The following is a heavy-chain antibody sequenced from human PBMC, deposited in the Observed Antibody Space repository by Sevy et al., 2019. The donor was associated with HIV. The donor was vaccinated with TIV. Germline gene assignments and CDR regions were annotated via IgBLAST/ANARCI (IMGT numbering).Heavy chain of an antibody. Sequence: GGSLRLSCAASGFTFSSYWLSWVRQAPGKGLEWVANIKQDGSEKYYVDSVKGRFTISRDNAKNSLYLQMNSLRAEDTAVYYCARAYSSGWYSPVYFDYWGQGTLVTVSS. J-gene: IGHJ4*02. V-gene: IGHV3-7*01. D-gene: IGHD6-19*01. CDR3: ARAYSSGWYSPVYFDY. CDR1: GFTFSSYW. CDR2: IKQDGSEK.